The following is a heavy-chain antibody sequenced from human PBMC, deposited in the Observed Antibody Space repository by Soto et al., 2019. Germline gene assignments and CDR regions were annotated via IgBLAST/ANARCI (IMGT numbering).Heavy chain of an antibody. D-gene: IGHD3-3*01. CDR2: ISGSGGST. Sequence: XGSLILSCAASGFTFSSYAMSWVRQAPGKGLEWVSAISGSGGSTYYADSVKGRFTISRDNSKNTLYLQMNSLRAEDTAVYYCAKDAPDYDFWSGYYKGLDYWGQGTLVTVSS. CDR3: AKDAPDYDFWSGYYKGLDY. J-gene: IGHJ4*02. V-gene: IGHV3-23*01. CDR1: GFTFSSYA.